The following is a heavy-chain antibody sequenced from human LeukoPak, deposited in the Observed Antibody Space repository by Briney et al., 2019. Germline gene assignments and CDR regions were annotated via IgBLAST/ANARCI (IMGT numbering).Heavy chain of an antibody. CDR3: ASGRLRTPFDP. CDR1: GFTFSSYE. CDR2: ISSSSSYI. D-gene: IGHD1-26*01. Sequence: GGSLRLSCAASGFTFSSYEMNWVRQAPGKGLEWVSSISSSSSYIYYADSVKGRFTISRDNAKNSLYLQMNSLRAEDTAVYYCASGRLRTPFDPWGQGTLVTVSS. V-gene: IGHV3-21*01. J-gene: IGHJ5*02.